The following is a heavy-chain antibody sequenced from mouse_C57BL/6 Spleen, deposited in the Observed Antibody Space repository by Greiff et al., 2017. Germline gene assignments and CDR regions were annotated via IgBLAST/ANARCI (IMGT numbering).Heavy chain of an antibody. V-gene: IGHV1-63*01. D-gene: IGHD1-1*01. Sequence: VQLVESGAELVRPGTSVKMSCKASGYTFTNYWIGWAKQRPGHGLEWIGDIYPGGGYTNYNEKFKGKATLTADKSSSTAYMQFSSLTSEDSAIYYCARGDYYGSSPFDYWGQGTTLTVSS. CDR1: GYTFTNYW. J-gene: IGHJ2*01. CDR3: ARGDYYGSSPFDY. CDR2: IYPGGGYT.